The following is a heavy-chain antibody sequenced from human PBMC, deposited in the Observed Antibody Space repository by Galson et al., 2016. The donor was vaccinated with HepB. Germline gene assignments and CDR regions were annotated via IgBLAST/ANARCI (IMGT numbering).Heavy chain of an antibody. V-gene: IGHV4-39*01. Sequence: SETLSLTCTVSGGSINTPIYHWAWIRQPPGKGLEWIGSISYSGSTYYNPSLKSRVTISVDMSKNQFSLNLNSVTAADTAIYYCARGEDYNIDYWGQGILVTVSS. CDR1: GGSINTPIYH. CDR2: ISYSGST. D-gene: IGHD3-9*01. CDR3: ARGEDYNIDY. J-gene: IGHJ4*02.